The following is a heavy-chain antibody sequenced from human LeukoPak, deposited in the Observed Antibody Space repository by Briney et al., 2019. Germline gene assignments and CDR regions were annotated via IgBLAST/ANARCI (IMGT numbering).Heavy chain of an antibody. Sequence: SETLSLTCTVSGGSISSSSYYWGWIRQPPGKGLEWIGSIYYSGSTYYNPSLKSRVTISVDTSKNQFSLKLSSVTAADTAVYYCARIFITSSRYYYYYYMDVWGKGTTVTVSS. CDR1: GGSISSSSYY. CDR2: IYYSGST. V-gene: IGHV4-39*07. J-gene: IGHJ6*03. CDR3: ARIFITSSRYYYYYYMDV. D-gene: IGHD3-10*01.